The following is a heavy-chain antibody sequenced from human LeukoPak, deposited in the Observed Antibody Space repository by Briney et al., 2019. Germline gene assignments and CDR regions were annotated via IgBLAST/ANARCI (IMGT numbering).Heavy chain of an antibody. CDR1: GFTFSSYA. CDR3: AREGRYCSGGSCQRPFDY. D-gene: IGHD2-15*01. J-gene: IGHJ4*02. V-gene: IGHV3-30-3*01. CDR2: ISYDGSNK. Sequence: GGSLRLSCAASGFTFSSYAMHWVRQAPGKGLEWVAVISYDGSNKYYADSVKGRFTISRDNSKNTLYLQMNSLRAEDTAVYYCAREGRYCSGGSCQRPFDYWGQGTLVTVSS.